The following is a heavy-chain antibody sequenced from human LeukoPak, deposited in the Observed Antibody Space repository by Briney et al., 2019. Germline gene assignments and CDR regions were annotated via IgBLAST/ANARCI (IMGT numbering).Heavy chain of an antibody. V-gene: IGHV5-51*01. CDR1: GYTFTSSW. CDR2: IYPADSDT. D-gene: IGHD3-10*01. Sequence: GEPLKISCQVSGYTFTSSWIGWLRQMPGKGLEWMGIIYPADSDTRYKPSFEGQVTISADKSISTAYLQWSSLKASDTAMYYCARQLSMVRGPGYYMDVWGKGTTVTVSS. J-gene: IGHJ6*03. CDR3: ARQLSMVRGPGYYMDV.